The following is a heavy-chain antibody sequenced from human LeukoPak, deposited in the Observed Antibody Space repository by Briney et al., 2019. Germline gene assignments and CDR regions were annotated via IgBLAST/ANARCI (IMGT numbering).Heavy chain of an antibody. CDR2: IRSKAYGGTT. CDR1: GFTFGDHA. V-gene: IGHV3-49*04. J-gene: IGHJ6*02. CDR3: TRGPIQVWLYYGMDV. Sequence: GGSLRLSCTASGFTFGDHAMSWVRQAPGKGLEWVGFIRSKAYGGTTEYAASVKGRFIISRDDSKSIAYLQTNSLKTEDTAVYYCTRGPIQVWLYYGMDVWGQGTTVIVSS. D-gene: IGHD5-18*01.